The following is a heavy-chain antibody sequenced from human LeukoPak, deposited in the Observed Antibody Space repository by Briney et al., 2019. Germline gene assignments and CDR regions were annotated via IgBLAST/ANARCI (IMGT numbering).Heavy chain of an antibody. CDR3: ARDPNTDAGQNWFDP. Sequence: SETLSLTCTVSGGSISSYYWSWIRQPAGKGLEWIGGIYTSGSSNYNPSLKSRVTMSVDRSKNQFSLKLSSVTAADTAVYYCARDPNTDAGQNWFDPWGQGTLVTVSS. V-gene: IGHV4-4*07. J-gene: IGHJ5*02. CDR1: GGSISSYY. CDR2: IYTSGSS. D-gene: IGHD2-2*02.